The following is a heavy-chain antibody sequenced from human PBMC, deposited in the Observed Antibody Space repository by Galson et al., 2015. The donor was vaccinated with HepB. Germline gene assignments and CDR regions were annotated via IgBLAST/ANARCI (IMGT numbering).Heavy chain of an antibody. CDR2: IKSKTDGGTT. V-gene: IGHV3-15*01. J-gene: IGHJ3*02. CDR3: TTGEIRYRDAFDI. Sequence: SLRLSCAASGFTFSNAWMSWVRQAPGKGLEWVGRIKSKTDGGTTDYAAPVKGRFTISRDDSKNTLYLQMNSLKTEDTAVYYCTTGEIRYRDAFDIWGQGTMVTVSS. D-gene: IGHD3-9*01. CDR1: GFTFSNAW.